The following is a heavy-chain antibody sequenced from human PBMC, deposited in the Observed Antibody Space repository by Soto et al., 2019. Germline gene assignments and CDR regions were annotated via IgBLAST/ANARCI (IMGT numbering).Heavy chain of an antibody. CDR3: ARDVGSSGSSSAFDI. J-gene: IGHJ3*02. CDR2: ISYDGSNK. CDR1: GFTFSSYD. V-gene: IGHV3-30-3*01. D-gene: IGHD1-26*01. Sequence: GSLRLSCAASGFTFSSYDMHWVRQAPGKGLEWVAVISYDGSNKYYADSLKGRFTISRDNAQNALYLQMNSLRAEDTAVYYCARDVGSSGSSSAFDIWGQGTMVTVSS.